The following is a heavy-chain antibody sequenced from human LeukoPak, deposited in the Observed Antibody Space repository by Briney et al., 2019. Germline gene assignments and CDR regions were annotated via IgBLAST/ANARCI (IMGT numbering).Heavy chain of an antibody. V-gene: IGHV1-46*01. CDR3: ARSQYYYDSSGYSDAFDY. D-gene: IGHD3-22*01. J-gene: IGHJ4*02. CDR2: INPSGGST. CDR1: GYPFVSYY. Sequence: ASVKVSCKASGYPFVSYYMHWVRQAPGQGLEWMGIINPSGGSTSYAQKFQGRVTMTRDTSTSTVYMELSSLRSEDTAVYYCARSQYYYDSSGYSDAFDYWGQGTLVTVSS.